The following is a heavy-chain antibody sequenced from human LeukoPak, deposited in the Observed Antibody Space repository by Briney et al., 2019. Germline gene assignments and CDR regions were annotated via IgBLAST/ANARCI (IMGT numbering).Heavy chain of an antibody. V-gene: IGHV3-23*01. CDR1: GFTFSSYA. CDR2: ISGSGGTT. J-gene: IGHJ4*02. CDR3: AKDRGYTSGSYFFDY. Sequence: GGSLRLSCAASGFTFSSYAMSWVRQAPGKGLEWVSAISGSGGTTFYADSVKGRFIISRDNSKNTLYLQMNSLRAEDTAVYYCAKDRGYTSGSYFFDYWGQGTLVTVSS. D-gene: IGHD6-19*01.